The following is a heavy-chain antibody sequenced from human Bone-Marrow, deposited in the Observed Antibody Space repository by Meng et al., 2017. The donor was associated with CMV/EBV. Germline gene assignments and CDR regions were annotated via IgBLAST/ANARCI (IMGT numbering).Heavy chain of an antibody. D-gene: IGHD6-19*01. CDR3: ARDGLPSSGWTIRAFDY. V-gene: IGHV4-39*07. Sequence: SISSSSYYWGWIRQPPGKGLEWIGSIYYSGSTYYNPSLKSRVTISVDTSKNQFSLKLSSVTAADTAVYYCARDGLPSSGWTIRAFDYWGQGTLVTRLL. CDR2: IYYSGST. J-gene: IGHJ4*02. CDR1: SISSSSYY.